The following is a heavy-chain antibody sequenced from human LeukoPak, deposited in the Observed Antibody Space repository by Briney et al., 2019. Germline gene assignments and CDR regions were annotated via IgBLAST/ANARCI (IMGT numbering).Heavy chain of an antibody. Sequence: GGSLRLSCAASGFTFSSYSMNWVRQAPGKGLEWVSSISSSSSTIYYADSVKGRFTISRDNAKNSLYLQMNSLRAEDTAVYYCARDRIAMIVRGYYYMDVWGKGTTVTVSS. D-gene: IGHD3-22*01. CDR1: GFTFSSYS. V-gene: IGHV3-48*01. CDR2: ISSSSSTI. J-gene: IGHJ6*03. CDR3: ARDRIAMIVRGYYYMDV.